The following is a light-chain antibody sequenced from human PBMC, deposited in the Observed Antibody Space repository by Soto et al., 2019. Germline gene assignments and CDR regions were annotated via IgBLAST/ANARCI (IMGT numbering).Light chain of an antibody. V-gene: IGLV2-14*01. J-gene: IGLJ3*02. CDR2: EVS. CDR1: SSEVGGYNY. Sequence: QSVLTQPASVSGSPGQSITISCTGTSSEVGGYNYVSWYQQHPGKAPKLMIYEVSNRPSGVSNRFSGSKSGSTASLTISGLQAEDEADYYCTSYTSSSTWVFGGGTKVTVL. CDR3: TSYTSSSTWV.